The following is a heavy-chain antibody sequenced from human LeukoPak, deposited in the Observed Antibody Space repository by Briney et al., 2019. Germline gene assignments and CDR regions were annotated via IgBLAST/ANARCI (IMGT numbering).Heavy chain of an antibody. J-gene: IGHJ4*02. V-gene: IGHV3-21*01. CDR3: ARAYYGSGTSHFDS. CDR2: ISSSSSYI. D-gene: IGHD3-10*01. CDR1: GFSFSIYS. Sequence: TGGSLRLSCAASGFSFSIYSMNWVRQAPWKGLEWVSSISSSSSYIYYADSVKGRFTISRDNAKNSLYLQMDSLRAEDTAVYYCARAYYGSGTSHFDSWGQGTLVTVSS.